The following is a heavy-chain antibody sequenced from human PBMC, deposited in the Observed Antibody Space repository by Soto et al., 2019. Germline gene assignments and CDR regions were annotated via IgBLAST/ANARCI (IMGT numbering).Heavy chain of an antibody. CDR2: IFSNDDK. Sequence: SGPTLVHPTETLTLTCTVSGLSLRKGRLGVSWIRQPPGKALEWLAHIFSNDDKSYITSLKSRLTISKDTSRSQVVLTRTNMDPVDSATYYCAVINDCSRTDGYLASFDPWGQGTLVTVSS. J-gene: IGHJ5*02. D-gene: IGHD2-2*01. CDR1: GLSLRKGRLG. CDR3: AVINDCSRTDGYLASFDP. V-gene: IGHV2-26*01.